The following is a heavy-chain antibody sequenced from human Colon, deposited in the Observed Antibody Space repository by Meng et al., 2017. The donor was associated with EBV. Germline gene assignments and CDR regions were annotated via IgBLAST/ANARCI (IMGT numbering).Heavy chain of an antibody. CDR1: GYTFSSYG. Sequence: VQVVQSGAEVKRPGASVKVSCKASGYTFSSYGVTWVRQAPGQGLEWLGWISTYNDNPKYAQKVQGRVTMTADTSTSTAYMELRSLTSDDTAVYYCARDLWPHIVVVTAPSEFWGQGTLVTVSS. J-gene: IGHJ4*02. CDR2: ISTYNDNP. CDR3: ARDLWPHIVVVTAPSEF. V-gene: IGHV1-18*01. D-gene: IGHD2-21*02.